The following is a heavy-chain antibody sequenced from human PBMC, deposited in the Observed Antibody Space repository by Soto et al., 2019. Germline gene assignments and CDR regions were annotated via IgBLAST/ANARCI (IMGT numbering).Heavy chain of an antibody. J-gene: IGHJ6*02. Sequence: QVQLVESGGGVVQPGRSLRLSCAASGFIFSSYAMHWVRQAPGKGLEWVAVIPYDGSNKYYADSVKGRFTISRDNSKNTLYLQMNSLRAEDTAVYHCARTGLLHGMDVWGQGTTVTVSS. CDR2: IPYDGSNK. CDR1: GFIFSSYA. CDR3: ARTGLLHGMDV. D-gene: IGHD2-15*01. V-gene: IGHV3-30-3*01.